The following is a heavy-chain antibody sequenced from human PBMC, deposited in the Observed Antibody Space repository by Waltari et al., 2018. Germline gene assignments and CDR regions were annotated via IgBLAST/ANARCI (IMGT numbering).Heavy chain of an antibody. J-gene: IGHJ4*02. CDR3: GKLDYDGNGFPNYFDH. D-gene: IGHD3-22*01. CDR2: VRDSVGST. V-gene: IGHV3-23*01. Sequence: EVRLLESGGGLVQPGGSLRLSCSASGFTFSSYAMTWVRQAPGKVMDWVLTVRDSVGSTYYADSVKGRLTISRDNSKITLYLQMSSLRVEDTAIYYCGKLDYDGNGFPNYFDHWGQGTLVTVSS. CDR1: GFTFSSYA.